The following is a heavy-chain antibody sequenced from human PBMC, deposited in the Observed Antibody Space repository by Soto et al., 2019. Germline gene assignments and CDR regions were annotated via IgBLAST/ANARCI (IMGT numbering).Heavy chain of an antibody. V-gene: IGHV1-69*13. Sequence: SVKVSCKASGGTFSSYAISWVRQAPGQGLEWMGGIIPIFGTANYAQKFQGRVTITADESTSTAYMELSSLRSEDTAVYYCARYSGRHLGRESYYFDYWGQGTLVTVSS. CDR2: IIPIFGTA. CDR1: GGTFSSYA. J-gene: IGHJ4*02. CDR3: ARYSGRHLGRESYYFDY. D-gene: IGHD1-26*01.